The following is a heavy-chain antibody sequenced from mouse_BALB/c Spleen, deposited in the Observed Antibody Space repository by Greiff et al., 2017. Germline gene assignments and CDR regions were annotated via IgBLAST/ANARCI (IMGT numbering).Heavy chain of an antibody. Sequence: EVHLVESGGGLVKPGGSLKLSCAASGFTFSSYGMSWVRQTPDKRLEWVATISSGGSYTYYPDSVKGRFTISRDNAKNTLYLQMSSLKSEDTAMYYCARHEGLLRSMDYWGQGTSVTVSS. CDR1: GFTFSSYG. CDR3: ARHEGLLRSMDY. J-gene: IGHJ4*01. V-gene: IGHV5-6*01. CDR2: ISSGGSYT. D-gene: IGHD1-1*01.